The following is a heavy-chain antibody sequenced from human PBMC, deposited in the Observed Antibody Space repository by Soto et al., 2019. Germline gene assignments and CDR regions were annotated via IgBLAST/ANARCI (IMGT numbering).Heavy chain of an antibody. J-gene: IGHJ4*02. D-gene: IGHD6-19*01. CDR3: ARGKGIGWYESSDY. CDR1: GFTVSISY. V-gene: IGHV3-53*01. Sequence: EVQLVESGGGLIQPRESLRLSCAASGFTVSISYMSWVRQAPGKGLEWVSTIYRDGSTYYADSVEGRFTISRDNSKNTLYLQMNSLRAEDTATYYCARGKGIGWYESSDYWGQGTLVTVSS. CDR2: IYRDGST.